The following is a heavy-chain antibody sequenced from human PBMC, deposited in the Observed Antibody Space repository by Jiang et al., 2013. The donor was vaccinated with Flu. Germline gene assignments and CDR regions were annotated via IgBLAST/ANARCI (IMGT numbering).Heavy chain of an antibody. CDR3: ARDRNWTNRDYYYYYGMDV. J-gene: IGHJ6*02. CDR1: GYTFTSYY. Sequence: SGAEVKKPGASVKVSCKASGYTFTSYYMHWVRQAPGQGLEWMGIINPSGGSTSYAQKFQGRVTMTRDTSTSTVYMELSSLRSEDTAVYYCARDRNWTNRDYYYYYGMDVWGQGTTVTVSS. V-gene: IGHV1-46*01. D-gene: IGHD1-20*01. CDR2: INPSGGST.